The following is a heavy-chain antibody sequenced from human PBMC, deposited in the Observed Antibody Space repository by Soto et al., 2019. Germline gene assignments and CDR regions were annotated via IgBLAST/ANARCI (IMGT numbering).Heavy chain of an antibody. V-gene: IGHV4-31*03. CDR1: GGSISSGGYY. CDR2: IYYSGST. Sequence: QVQLQESGPGLLKPSQTLSLTCTVSGGSISSGGYYWSWIRQHPGKGLEWIGYIYYSGSTYYNPCLKSRVTISVDTSKNQCALQLSSVTAADTAVYYCARVISYGYFDYWGQGTLVTVSS. J-gene: IGHJ4*02. CDR3: ARVISYGYFDY. D-gene: IGHD1-26*01.